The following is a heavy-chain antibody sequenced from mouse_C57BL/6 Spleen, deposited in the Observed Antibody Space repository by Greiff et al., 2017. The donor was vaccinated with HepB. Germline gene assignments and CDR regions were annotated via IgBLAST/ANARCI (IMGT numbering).Heavy chain of an antibody. J-gene: IGHJ3*01. V-gene: IGHV1-69*01. CDR3: ARNKFAY. CDR2: IDPSDSYT. CDR1: GYTFTSYW. Sequence: QVQLKQPGAELVMPGASVKLSCKASGYTFTSYWMHWVKQRPGQGLEWIGEIDPSDSYTNYNQKFKGKSTLTVDKSSSTAYMQLSSLTSEDSAVYYCARNKFAYWGQGTLVTVSA.